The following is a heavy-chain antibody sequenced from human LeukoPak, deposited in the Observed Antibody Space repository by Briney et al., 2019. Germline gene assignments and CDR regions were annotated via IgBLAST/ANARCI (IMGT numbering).Heavy chain of an antibody. CDR3: ARSDSSGWYYFDY. Sequence: GSLRLSCAASGFTFSSYGMHWIRQPPGKGLEWIGYIYYSGSTNYNPSLKSRVTISVDTSKNQFSLKLSSVTAADTAVYYCARSDSSGWYYFDYWGQGTLVTVSS. CDR2: IYYSGST. J-gene: IGHJ4*02. D-gene: IGHD6-19*01. V-gene: IGHV4-59*08. CDR1: GFTFSSYG.